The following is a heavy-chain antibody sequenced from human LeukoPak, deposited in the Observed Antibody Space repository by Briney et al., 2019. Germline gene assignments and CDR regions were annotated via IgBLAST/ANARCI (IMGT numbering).Heavy chain of an antibody. CDR1: GFTFSSYW. V-gene: IGHV3-7*01. D-gene: IGHD3-22*01. CDR3: ARGARDSSGYYYSSIYYFDY. Sequence: GGSLRLSCAASGFTFSSYWMSWVRPAPGKGLEWVANIKQDGSEKYYVDSVKGRFTISRENAKNSLYLQMNSLRAEDTAVYYCARGARDSSGYYYSSIYYFDYWGQGTLVTVSS. J-gene: IGHJ4*02. CDR2: IKQDGSEK.